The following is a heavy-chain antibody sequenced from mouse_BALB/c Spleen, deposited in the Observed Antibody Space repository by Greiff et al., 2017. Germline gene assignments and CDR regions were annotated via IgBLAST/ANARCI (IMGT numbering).Heavy chain of an antibody. CDR1: GYTFTDYW. Sequence: QVQLQQPGAELVMPGASVKMSCKASGYTFTDYWMHWVKQRPGQGLEWIGAIDTSDSYTSYNQKFKGKATLTVDESSSTAYMQLSSLTSEDSAVYYCARSDTTGYFDVWGAGTTVTVSS. V-gene: IGHV1-69*01. J-gene: IGHJ1*01. CDR2: IDTSDSYT. CDR3: ARSDTTGYFDV. D-gene: IGHD1-1*01.